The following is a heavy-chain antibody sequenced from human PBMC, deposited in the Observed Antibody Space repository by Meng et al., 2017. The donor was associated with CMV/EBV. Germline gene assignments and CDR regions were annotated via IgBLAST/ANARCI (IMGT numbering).Heavy chain of an antibody. V-gene: IGHV1-18*01. J-gene: IGHJ4*02. D-gene: IGHD3-16*01. CDR1: GGTFSSYA. Sequence: ASVKVSCKASGGTFSSYAISWVRQAPGQGLEWMGWISAYNGNTNYAQKLQGRVTMTTDTSTSTAYMELRSLRSDDTAVYYCARESAGGEYYFDYWGQGTLVTVSS. CDR2: ISAYNGNT. CDR3: ARESAGGEYYFDY.